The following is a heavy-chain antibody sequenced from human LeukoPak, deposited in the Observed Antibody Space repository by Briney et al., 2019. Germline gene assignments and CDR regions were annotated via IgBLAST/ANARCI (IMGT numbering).Heavy chain of an antibody. J-gene: IGHJ4*02. V-gene: IGHV3-21*01. CDR2: ISGSSSYI. D-gene: IGHD6-6*01. CDR1: GFTFSSYS. Sequence: TGGSLRLSCAASGFTFSSYSMNWVRQAPGKGLEWVSSISGSSSYIYYADSVKGRFTISRDNAKNSLYLQMNSLRAGDTALYYCARVDSNIAARRIGFDYWGQGTLVTVSS. CDR3: ARVDSNIAARRIGFDY.